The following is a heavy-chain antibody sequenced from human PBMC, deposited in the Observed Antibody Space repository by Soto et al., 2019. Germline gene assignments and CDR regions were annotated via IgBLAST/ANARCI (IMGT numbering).Heavy chain of an antibody. D-gene: IGHD7-27*01. V-gene: IGHV4-39*01. CDR2: IYYSGST. CDR3: ARRWGRTFDY. CDR1: GGSISSTSYY. J-gene: IGHJ4*02. Sequence: SETLSLTCAVSGGSISSTSYYWGWIRQPPGKGLEWIGFIYYSGSTYYNPSLKSRVTISMDTSKNQFSLKLSSVTAADTAVYYCARRWGRTFDYWGQGTLVTVSS.